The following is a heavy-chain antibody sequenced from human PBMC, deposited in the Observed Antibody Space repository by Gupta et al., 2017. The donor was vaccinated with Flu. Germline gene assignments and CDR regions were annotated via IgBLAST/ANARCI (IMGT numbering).Heavy chain of an antibody. Sequence: VRQAPGKGLEWVANMKPDGSDKYYMDSVKGRFTISRDNAKSSLYPQMNSLRVEDTAVYYCARDPSFGAYDIWGQGTMVTVSS. D-gene: IGHD3-10*01. J-gene: IGHJ3*02. CDR3: ARDPSFGAYDI. CDR2: MKPDGSDK. V-gene: IGHV3-7*01.